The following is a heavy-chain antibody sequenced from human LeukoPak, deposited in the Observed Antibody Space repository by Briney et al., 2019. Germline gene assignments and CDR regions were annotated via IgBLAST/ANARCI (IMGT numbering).Heavy chain of an antibody. CDR3: ARDEQLASFDHKTLDY. CDR1: GYTFTSYD. V-gene: IGHV1-8*01. Sequence: ASVKVSCKASGYTFTSYDINWVRQATGQGLEWMGWMNPNSGNTGYAQKFQGRVTITADKSTSTAYMELSSLRSEATAVYYCARDEQLASFDHKTLDYWGQGTLVTVSS. D-gene: IGHD6-13*01. CDR2: MNPNSGNT. J-gene: IGHJ4*02.